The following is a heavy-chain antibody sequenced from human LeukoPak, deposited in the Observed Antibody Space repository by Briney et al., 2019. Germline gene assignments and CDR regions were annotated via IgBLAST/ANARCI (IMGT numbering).Heavy chain of an antibody. CDR2: INYSGST. J-gene: IGHJ4*01. V-gene: IGHV4-59*01. CDR3: GKGSGWYKY. CDR1: GTSMRSEY. Sequence: SETLSLTCTVSGTSMRSEYWSWIRQPPGKGLEWIANINYSGSTNYNPSLKSRVTISIDTSKNQFSLKLSSVTAADTAVYYCGKGSGWYKYWGHGTLVTVSS. D-gene: IGHD6-19*01.